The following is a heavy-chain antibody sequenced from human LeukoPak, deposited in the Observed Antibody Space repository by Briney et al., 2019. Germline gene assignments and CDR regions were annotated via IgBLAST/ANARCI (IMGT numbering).Heavy chain of an antibody. CDR1: GYTFTSYG. CDR3: ARNCGGATTRMVYYFDY. Sequence: ASVKVSCKASGYTFTSYGISWVRQAPGQGLEWMGWISAYNGNTNYAQKLQGRVTMTTDTSTSTAYMELRSLRSDDTAVYYCARNCGGATTRMVYYFDYWGQGTLVTVSS. J-gene: IGHJ4*02. CDR2: ISAYNGNT. V-gene: IGHV1-18*01. D-gene: IGHD2-8*01.